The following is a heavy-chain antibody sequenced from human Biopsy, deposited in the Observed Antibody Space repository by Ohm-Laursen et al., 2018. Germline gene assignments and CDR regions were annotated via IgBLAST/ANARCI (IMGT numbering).Heavy chain of an antibody. V-gene: IGHV1-2*02. CDR3: AIDGNDFLTDYLKIDQ. D-gene: IGHD3-9*01. J-gene: IGHJ4*02. Sequence: SSVKVSCKASGYTFTGYYLHWVRQAPGQGLEWMGWINPKSGGTHYLEKFRGRVTMTRDTSISTAYMEVSSLRSDDTAVYYCAIDGNDFLTDYLKIDQWGQGSLVTVSS. CDR1: GYTFTGYY. CDR2: INPKSGGT.